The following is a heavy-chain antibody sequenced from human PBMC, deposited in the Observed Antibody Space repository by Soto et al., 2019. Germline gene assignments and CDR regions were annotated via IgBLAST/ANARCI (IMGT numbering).Heavy chain of an antibody. CDR2: IIPIFGTA. Sequence: SVKVSCKASGGTFSSYAISWVRQAPGQGLEWMGGIIPIFGTANYAQKFQGRVTITADESTSTAYMELSSLRSEDTAVYYCASQVAPDFYYDSSGYYRYWGQGTLVTVSS. CDR3: ASQVAPDFYYDSSGYYRY. CDR1: GGTFSSYA. J-gene: IGHJ4*02. V-gene: IGHV1-69*13. D-gene: IGHD3-22*01.